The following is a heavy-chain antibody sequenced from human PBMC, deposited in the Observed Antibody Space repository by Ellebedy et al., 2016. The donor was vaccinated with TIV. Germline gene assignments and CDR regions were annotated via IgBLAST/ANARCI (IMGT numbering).Heavy chain of an antibody. CDR1: GTTISNYW. V-gene: IGHV3-7*01. J-gene: IGHJ4*02. CDR2: INRDGSET. Sequence: GESLKISXAASGTTISNYWMTWVRQAPGKGPEWVANINRDGSETNYVESVKGRFTISRENAKNSLYLQMNSLGAEDTAIYYCLRDTHWGQGTLVTVSS. CDR3: LRDTH.